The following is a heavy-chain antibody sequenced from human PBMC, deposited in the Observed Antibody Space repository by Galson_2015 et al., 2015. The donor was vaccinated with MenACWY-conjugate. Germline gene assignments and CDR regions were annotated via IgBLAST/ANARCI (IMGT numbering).Heavy chain of an antibody. D-gene: IGHD6-19*01. CDR3: ARDRSAGYSNGDGFDI. J-gene: IGHJ3*02. Sequence: LRLSCAASGFTFNLYALHWVRQGPGKGLEWVAFIQYDGSYKYYADSVKGRFTISRDNSKNTLYLQMNSLRPEDTAVYYCARDRSAGYSNGDGFDIWGQGTMVTVSS. CDR2: IQYDGSYK. CDR1: GFTFNLYA. V-gene: IGHV3-30*02.